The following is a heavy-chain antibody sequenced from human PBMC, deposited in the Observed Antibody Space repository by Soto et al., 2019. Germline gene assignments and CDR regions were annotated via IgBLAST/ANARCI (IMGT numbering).Heavy chain of an antibody. CDR1: GGSISSGDYY. J-gene: IGHJ5*02. Sequence: SETLSLTCTVSGGSISSGDYYWNWIRQPPGRGLEWIGYIYHSGSTYYNPSLKSRVTMSLDTSKNQFSLNLSSVTAADTAVYYCARDGTQSIGGAGWFDPWGQGTLVTVSS. CDR2: IYHSGST. CDR3: ARDGTQSIGGAGWFDP. D-gene: IGHD6-6*01. V-gene: IGHV4-30-4*01.